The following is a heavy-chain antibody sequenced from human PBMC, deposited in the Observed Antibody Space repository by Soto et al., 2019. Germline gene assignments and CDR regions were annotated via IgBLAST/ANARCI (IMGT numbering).Heavy chain of an antibody. Sequence: ASVKVSCKTSGYSFTAYGISWVRQAPGQGLEWMGWISCYNGKTKYAQKVQGRVTMTTDTSTSTAYMEVRSLRSDDTAIYYCARDAPPPELRFLEWHNYDYNGMDVWGQGTTVTVSS. CDR1: GYSFTAYG. CDR2: ISCYNGKT. CDR3: ARDAPPPELRFLEWHNYDYNGMDV. D-gene: IGHD3-3*01. V-gene: IGHV1-18*01. J-gene: IGHJ6*02.